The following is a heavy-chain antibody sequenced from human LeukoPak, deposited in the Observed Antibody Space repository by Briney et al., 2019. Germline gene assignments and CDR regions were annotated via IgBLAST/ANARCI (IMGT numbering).Heavy chain of an antibody. CDR1: GFNFRNYA. CDR2: ISGSGGST. D-gene: IGHD6-19*01. Sequence: GGSLRLSCVPSGFNFRNYAMSWVRQAPGKGLEWVSAISGSGGSTYYADSVKGRFTISRDNSKNTLYLQINSLRAEDTAVYYCARVPGSAVAGSGSWYFDIWGRGTPVTVSS. J-gene: IGHJ2*01. CDR3: ARVPGSAVAGSGSWYFDI. V-gene: IGHV3-23*01.